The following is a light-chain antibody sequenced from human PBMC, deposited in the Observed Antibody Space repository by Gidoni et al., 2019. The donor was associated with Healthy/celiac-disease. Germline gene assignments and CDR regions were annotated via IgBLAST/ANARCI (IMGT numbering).Light chain of an antibody. CDR3: CSYAGSSTWVV. Sequence: PGQSITISCTGTSSDVGSYNLVSWYQQHPGKAPKLMIYEGSKRPSGVSNRFSGSKSGNTASLTISGLQAEDEADYYCCSYAGSSTWVVFGGGTKLTVL. V-gene: IGLV2-23*01. J-gene: IGLJ2*01. CDR2: EGS. CDR1: SSDVGSYNL.